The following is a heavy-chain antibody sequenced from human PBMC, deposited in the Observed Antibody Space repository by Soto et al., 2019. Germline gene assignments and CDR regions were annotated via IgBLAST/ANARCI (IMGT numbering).Heavy chain of an antibody. CDR3: AKGLIAAAGTGSYLDY. D-gene: IGHD6-13*01. V-gene: IGHV3-30*18. J-gene: IGHJ4*02. CDR1: GFMFSSYG. Sequence: QVQLVESGGGVVQPGRSLRLSCAASGFMFSSYGMYWVRQAPGKGLEWVAVISYDGSNKYYADSVKGRFTISRDNSKNTLYLLLNGLRAEDTAVYYWAKGLIAAAGTGSYLDYWGQGTLDTVSS. CDR2: ISYDGSNK.